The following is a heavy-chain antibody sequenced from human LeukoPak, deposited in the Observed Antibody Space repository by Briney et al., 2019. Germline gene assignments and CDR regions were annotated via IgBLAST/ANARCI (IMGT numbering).Heavy chain of an antibody. CDR2: ISSSNTM. D-gene: IGHD1-26*01. V-gene: IGHV3-48*03. CDR3: ARDWSYYFDY. Sequence: PGGSLRLSCAASGFTFSSYGMNWVRQAPGKGLEWISYISSSNTMYYADSVKGRFTISRDNAKNSLYLQMNSLRVEDTAVYYCARDWSYYFDYWGQGTLVTVSS. CDR1: GFTFSSYG. J-gene: IGHJ4*02.